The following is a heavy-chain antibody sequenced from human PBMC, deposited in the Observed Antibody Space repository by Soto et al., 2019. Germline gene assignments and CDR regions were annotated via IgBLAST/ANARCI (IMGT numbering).Heavy chain of an antibody. D-gene: IGHD3-3*01. Sequence: GASVKVSCKASGGTFSSYAISWVRQAPGQGLEWMGGIIPIFGTANYAQKFQGRVTITADESTSTAYMELSSLRSEDTAVYYCARGFWSGYRRQLNWFDPWGQGTLVTVSS. V-gene: IGHV1-69*13. CDR1: GGTFSSYA. CDR2: IIPIFGTA. J-gene: IGHJ5*02. CDR3: ARGFWSGYRRQLNWFDP.